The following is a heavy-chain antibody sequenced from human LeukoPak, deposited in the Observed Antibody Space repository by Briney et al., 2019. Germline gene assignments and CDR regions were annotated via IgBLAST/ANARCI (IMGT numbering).Heavy chain of an antibody. V-gene: IGHV1-18*01. CDR3: ATTAGYYYGSGSSV. CDR1: GYTFTSYG. J-gene: IGHJ4*02. CDR2: ISAYNGNT. D-gene: IGHD3-10*01. Sequence: ASVKVSCKASGYTFTSYGISWVRQAPGQGLEWMGWISAYNGNTNYAQKLQGRVTMTTDTSTSTAYMELRSLRSDDTAVYYCATTAGYYYGSGSSVWGQGTLVTVSS.